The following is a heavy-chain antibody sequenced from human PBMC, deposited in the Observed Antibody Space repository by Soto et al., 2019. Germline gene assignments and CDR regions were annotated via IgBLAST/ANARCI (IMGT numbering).Heavy chain of an antibody. CDR3: ARERHSGYDYWFDP. CDR2: IYYSGST. J-gene: IGHJ5*02. D-gene: IGHD5-12*01. Sequence: QVQLQESGPGLVKPSQTLSLTCTVSGGSISSGDYYWSWIRQPPGKGLEWIGYIYYSGSTYYNPSVKSRVTISVDTSKSQFALKLSSVTAADTAVYYCARERHSGYDYWFDPWGQGTLVTVSS. CDR1: GGSISSGDYY. V-gene: IGHV4-30-4*01.